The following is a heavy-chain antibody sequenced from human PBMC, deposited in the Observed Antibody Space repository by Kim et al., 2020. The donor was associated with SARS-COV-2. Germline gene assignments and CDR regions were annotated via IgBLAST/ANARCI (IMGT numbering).Heavy chain of an antibody. J-gene: IGHJ4*02. V-gene: IGHV4-30-2*05. Sequence: LNSRVTISVDTSKTQFSLKLSSVTAADTAVYYCARDGGSGSYPQYALDYWGQGTLVTVSS. CDR3: ARDGGSGSYPQYALDY. D-gene: IGHD3-10*01.